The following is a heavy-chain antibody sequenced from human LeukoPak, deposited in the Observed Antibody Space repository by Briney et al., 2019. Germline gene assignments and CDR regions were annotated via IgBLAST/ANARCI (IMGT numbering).Heavy chain of an antibody. CDR2: ISSSSSYI. CDR1: GFTFSDYY. Sequence: GGSLRLSCAASGFTFSDYYMNWVRQAPGKGLEWVSSISSSSSYIYYADSVKGRFTISRDNAKNSLYLQMNSLRAEDTAVYYCARDSGDPNWFDPWGQGTLVTVSS. V-gene: IGHV3-21*01. CDR3: ARDSGDPNWFDP. D-gene: IGHD7-27*01. J-gene: IGHJ5*02.